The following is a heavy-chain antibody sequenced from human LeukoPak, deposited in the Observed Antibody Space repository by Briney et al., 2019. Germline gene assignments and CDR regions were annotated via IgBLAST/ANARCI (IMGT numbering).Heavy chain of an antibody. CDR3: ARGGYYGSGSYYTL. CDR2: ISYDGSNK. CDR1: GFTVSSNY. Sequence: PGGSLRLSCAASGFTVSSNYMSWVRQAPGKGLEWVAVISYDGSNKYYADSVKGRFTISRDNSKNTLYLQMNSLRAEDTAVYYCARGGYYGSGSYYTLWGQGTLVTVSS. J-gene: IGHJ4*02. V-gene: IGHV3-30-3*01. D-gene: IGHD3-10*01.